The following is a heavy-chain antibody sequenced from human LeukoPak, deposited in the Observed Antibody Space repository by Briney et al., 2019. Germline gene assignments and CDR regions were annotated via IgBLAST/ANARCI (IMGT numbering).Heavy chain of an antibody. Sequence: GGSLRLSCAASGFTFSNYWMNWVRQAPGKGLVWVSHISSDGSRTSSADSVKGRFTISRDNAKNTLYLQMNSLRAEDTAVYYCARGDSSGPMGYYYYYMDVWGKGTTVTVSS. J-gene: IGHJ6*03. CDR2: ISSDGSRT. CDR3: ARGDSSGPMGYYYYYMDV. CDR1: GFTFSNYW. D-gene: IGHD6-19*01. V-gene: IGHV3-74*01.